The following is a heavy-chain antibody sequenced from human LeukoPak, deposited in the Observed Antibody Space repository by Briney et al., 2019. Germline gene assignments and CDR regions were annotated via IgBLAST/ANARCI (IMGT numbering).Heavy chain of an antibody. J-gene: IGHJ4*02. D-gene: IGHD7-27*01. CDR1: GFTFSDSY. CDR2: ISSSGGTI. CDR3: AKEGGDWGEGYFDY. Sequence: PGGSLRLSCAASGFTFSDSYMSWIRQVPGKGLEWISYISSSGGTIYYADSAKGRFTISRDNAKNSLYLQMNSLRAEDTAVYYCAKEGGDWGEGYFDYWGQGTLVTVSS. V-gene: IGHV3-11*01.